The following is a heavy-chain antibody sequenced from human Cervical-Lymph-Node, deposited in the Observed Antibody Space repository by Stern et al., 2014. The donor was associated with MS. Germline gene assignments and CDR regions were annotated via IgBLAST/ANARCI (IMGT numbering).Heavy chain of an antibody. CDR3: EKDTRTGYSYGYVDY. D-gene: IGHD5-18*01. CDR2: ISWNSGSI. J-gene: IGHJ4*02. V-gene: IGHV3-9*01. CDR1: GFTLGDYA. Sequence: VQLVQSGGGLVQPGRSLRLSCAASGFTLGDYAMHWVRQAPGKGLEWVSGISWNSGSIGYADSVKGRFTISRDNAKNSLYLQMNSLRAEDTALYYCEKDTRTGYSYGYVDYWGQGTLVTVSS.